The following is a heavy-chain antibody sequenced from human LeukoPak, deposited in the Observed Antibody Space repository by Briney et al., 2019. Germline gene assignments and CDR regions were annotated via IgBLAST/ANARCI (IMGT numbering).Heavy chain of an antibody. CDR2: IWYDGSNK. CDR3: ASDILSGYNETDY. D-gene: IGHD3-9*01. Sequence: GGSLRLSCAASGFTFSHYAMRWVRQAPGKGLEWVAFIWYDGSNKYYSDSVKGRFTISRDNSKNTLYLQMNSLRAEDTAVYYCASDILSGYNETDYWGQGTLVTVSS. CDR1: GFTFSHYA. V-gene: IGHV3-33*08. J-gene: IGHJ4*02.